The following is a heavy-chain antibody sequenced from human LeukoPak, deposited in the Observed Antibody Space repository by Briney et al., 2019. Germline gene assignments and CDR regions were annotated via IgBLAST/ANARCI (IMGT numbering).Heavy chain of an antibody. Sequence: ASVKVSCKASGYTFISYGISWVRQAPGQGLEWMGWISAYNGNTNYAQKLQGRVTMTTDTSTSTAYMELRSLRSDDTAVYYCARWSMVRGVIIAAFDIWGQGTMVTVSS. CDR2: ISAYNGNT. J-gene: IGHJ3*02. CDR1: GYTFISYG. D-gene: IGHD3-10*01. CDR3: ARWSMVRGVIIAAFDI. V-gene: IGHV1-18*01.